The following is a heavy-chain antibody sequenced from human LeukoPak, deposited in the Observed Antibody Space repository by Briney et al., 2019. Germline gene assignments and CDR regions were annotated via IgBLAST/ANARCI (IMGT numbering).Heavy chain of an antibody. Sequence: PGGSLRLSCAASGFTFSSYAMHWVRQAPGKGLEWVAVISYDGSNKYYADSVKGRFTISRDNSKNTLYLQMNSLRAEDTAVYYCARDRGLPPYCSGGSCYAAYFDYWGQGTLVTVSS. CDR3: ARDRGLPPYCSGGSCYAAYFDY. D-gene: IGHD2-15*01. CDR1: GFTFSSYA. V-gene: IGHV3-30-3*01. J-gene: IGHJ4*02. CDR2: ISYDGSNK.